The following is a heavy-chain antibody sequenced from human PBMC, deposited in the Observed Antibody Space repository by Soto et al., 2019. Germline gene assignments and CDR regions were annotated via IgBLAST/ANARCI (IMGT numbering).Heavy chain of an antibody. V-gene: IGHV3-23*01. Sequence: EGQILESGGGLVQPGGSLRLSCVASGFTFSTSAMNWVRQAPGKGPEWVSIISDSDGRTYYADSVKGRFTISRDNSRNTLFLDMNSLRVEDTAVYYCAKSLNINWKNWFDLWGQGTLVTVSA. CDR3: AKSLNINWKNWFDL. D-gene: IGHD1-1*01. J-gene: IGHJ5*02. CDR2: ISDSDGRT. CDR1: GFTFSTSA.